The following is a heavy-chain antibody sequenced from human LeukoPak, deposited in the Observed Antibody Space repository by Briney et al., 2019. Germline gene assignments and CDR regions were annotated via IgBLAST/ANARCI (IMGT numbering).Heavy chain of an antibody. CDR2: ISWDGGST. J-gene: IGHJ4*02. CDR3: AKSRDSNYVVRYFDY. Sequence: PGGSLRLSCAASGFTFDDYAMHWVRHAPGKGLEWVSLISWDGGSTYYADSVKGRFTISRDNSKNSLYLQMNSLRAEDTALYYCAKSRDSNYVVRYFDYWGQGTLVTVSS. V-gene: IGHV3-43D*03. D-gene: IGHD4-11*01. CDR1: GFTFDDYA.